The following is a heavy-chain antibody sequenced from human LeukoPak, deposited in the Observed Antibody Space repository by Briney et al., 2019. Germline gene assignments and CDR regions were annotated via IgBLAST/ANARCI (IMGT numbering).Heavy chain of an antibody. CDR3: ERTNGSHEAFDI. Sequence: GASVKVSCMASGYTFTNYYMHWVRQAPGQGLEWMGIINPSGGSTSYAQKFQGRVTMTRDTSTSTVYMELSSLRSEDTAVYYCERTNGSHEAFDIWGRGTMVIVSS. CDR1: GYTFTNYY. V-gene: IGHV1-46*01. D-gene: IGHD2-8*01. J-gene: IGHJ3*02. CDR2: INPSGGST.